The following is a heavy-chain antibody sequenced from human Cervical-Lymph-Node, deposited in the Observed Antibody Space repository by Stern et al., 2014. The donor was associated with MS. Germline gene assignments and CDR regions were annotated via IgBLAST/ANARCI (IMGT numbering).Heavy chain of an antibody. CDR3: ARAGYGGNSAFDY. CDR2: ITRDGSST. D-gene: IGHD4-23*01. CDR1: GFTFSSYW. V-gene: IGHV3-74*01. Sequence: DVQLVESGGGLVQPGGSLGLSGAASGFTFSSYWMHWVSQAPGKGLVWVSRITRDGSSTSYADSVKGRFTISRYNAKNTLYLQMNSLRAEDTAVYYCARAGYGGNSAFDYWGQGTLVTVSS. J-gene: IGHJ4*02.